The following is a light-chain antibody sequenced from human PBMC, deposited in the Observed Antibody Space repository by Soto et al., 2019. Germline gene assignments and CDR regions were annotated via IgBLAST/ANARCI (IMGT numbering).Light chain of an antibody. Sequence: DIQMTQSPSSLSASVGDTVTVTCRASQSIITYLTWYQQKPGKAPKLLIYAAYTLQSGVPSRFSGSGSGTDFTLTISSLQPEDFATYYCQQLIRFPTKFGQGTKVDNK. CDR3: QQLIRFPTK. CDR2: AAY. CDR1: QSIITY. V-gene: IGKV1-39*01. J-gene: IGKJ1*01.